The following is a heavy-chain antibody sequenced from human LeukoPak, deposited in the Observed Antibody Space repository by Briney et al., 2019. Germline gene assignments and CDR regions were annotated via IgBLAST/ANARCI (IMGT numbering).Heavy chain of an antibody. Sequence: SETLSLTCAVYGGSFSGYYWSWIRQPPGKGLEWIGEINHSGSTNYNPSLKRRVTMSVDTSNNQFSLKLSSVTAADTAVYYCARGGFYGDYQWFDPWGQGTLATVSS. CDR2: INHSGST. CDR1: GGSFSGYY. V-gene: IGHV4-34*01. D-gene: IGHD4-17*01. J-gene: IGHJ5*02. CDR3: ARGGFYGDYQWFDP.